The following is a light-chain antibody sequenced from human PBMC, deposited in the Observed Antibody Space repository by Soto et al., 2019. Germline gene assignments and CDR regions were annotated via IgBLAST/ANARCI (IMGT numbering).Light chain of an antibody. J-gene: IGLJ2*01. V-gene: IGLV2-11*01. CDR3: CSYAGSYTVV. CDR1: SSDLGGYNY. Sequence: QSALTQPRSVSGSPGQSVTISCTGTSSDLGGYNYVSWYQQHPGKVPKLMIYDVTRRPSGVPDRFSASKSGNTASLTISGLQAEDEADYYCCSYAGSYTVVFGGGTKLTVL. CDR2: DVT.